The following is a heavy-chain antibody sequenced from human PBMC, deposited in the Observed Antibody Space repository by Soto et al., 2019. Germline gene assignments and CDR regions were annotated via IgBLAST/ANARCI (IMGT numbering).Heavy chain of an antibody. D-gene: IGHD3-22*01. CDR3: AREYDSRGYVYDAFEI. CDR2: ISYDGRNK. V-gene: IGHV3-30*04. Sequence: QVQLVESGGGVVQPGRSLRLPCAASGFIFSTYAMHWVRQAPGKGLEWVTFISYDGRNKYYADSVKDRFTISRDNSKNTLYLLMNSLRTEDTAVYYCAREYDSRGYVYDAFEIWGQGTMVTVSS. J-gene: IGHJ3*02. CDR1: GFIFSTYA.